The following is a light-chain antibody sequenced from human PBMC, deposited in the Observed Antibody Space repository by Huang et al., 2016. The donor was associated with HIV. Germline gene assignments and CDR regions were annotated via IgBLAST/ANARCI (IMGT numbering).Light chain of an antibody. V-gene: IGKV3-15*01. CDR2: GAS. CDR3: QQYSKWPPNT. Sequence: EIVMTQSPATLSLSPGERATLSCRASQSVNSKLAWYQQKPGQAPRLLIYGASTRATGVPGRFSGSGSWTEFTLTISSLQSEDFAVYYCQQYSKWPPNTFGQGTKLESK. CDR1: QSVNSK. J-gene: IGKJ2*01.